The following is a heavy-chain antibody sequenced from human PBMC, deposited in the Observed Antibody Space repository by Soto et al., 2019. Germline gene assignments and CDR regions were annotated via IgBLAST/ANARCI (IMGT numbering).Heavy chain of an antibody. CDR2: IYYSGST. Sequence: QVQLQESGPGLVKPSETLSLTCTVSGGSISSYYWSGIRQPPGKGLEWIGYIYYSGSTNYNPSLKSRVTISVDTSKNQFSLKLSSVTAADTAVYYCARSDGRYWGQGTLVTVSS. V-gene: IGHV4-59*01. CDR3: ARSDGRY. J-gene: IGHJ4*02. CDR1: GGSISSYY.